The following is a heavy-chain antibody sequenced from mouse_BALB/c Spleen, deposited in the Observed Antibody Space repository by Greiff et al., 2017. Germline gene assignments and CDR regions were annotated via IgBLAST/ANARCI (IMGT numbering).Heavy chain of an antibody. CDR2: ISSGGST. CDR3: AREGGDYDVWFAY. J-gene: IGHJ3*01. CDR1: GFTFSSYA. V-gene: IGHV5-6-5*01. D-gene: IGHD2-4*01. Sequence: EVQLVESGGGLVKPGGSLKLSCAASGFTFSSYAMSWVRQTPEKRLEWVASISSGGSTYYPDSVKGRFTISRDNARNILYLQMSSLRSEDTAMYYCAREGGDYDVWFAYWGQGTLVTVSA.